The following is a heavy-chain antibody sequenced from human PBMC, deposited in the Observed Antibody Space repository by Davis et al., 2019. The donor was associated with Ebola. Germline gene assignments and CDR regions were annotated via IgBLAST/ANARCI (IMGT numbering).Heavy chain of an antibody. CDR1: GVSITNYF. CDR3: AGTPAAAKPFDP. CDR2: FYYSGST. Sequence: SETLSLTCNASGVSITNYFWSWIRQPPGKGLEWVGYFYYSGSTNYNPSLKSRVTISGDTSKNQLFLKIHSVTAADTAVYYCAGTPAAAKPFDPWGQGTLVTVSS. D-gene: IGHD6-13*01. V-gene: IGHV4-59*13. J-gene: IGHJ5*02.